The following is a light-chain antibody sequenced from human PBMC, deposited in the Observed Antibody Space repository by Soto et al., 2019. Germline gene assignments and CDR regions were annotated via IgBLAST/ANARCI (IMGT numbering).Light chain of an antibody. CDR2: GVT. V-gene: IGLV2-14*01. J-gene: IGLJ1*01. Sequence: QSALTQPASVSGSPGQSITISCTGSSSDVGGYDYVSWYQQHPGKAPKLLIYGVTNRPSGISNRFSGSKSGNTASLTISGLQAEDEADYYCSSYRSTLAYDVFGSGTKLTVL. CDR1: SSDVGGYDY. CDR3: SSYRSTLAYDV.